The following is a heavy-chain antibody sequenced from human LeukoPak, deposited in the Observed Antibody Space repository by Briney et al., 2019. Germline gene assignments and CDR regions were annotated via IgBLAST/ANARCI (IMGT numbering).Heavy chain of an antibody. D-gene: IGHD6-25*01. CDR2: IYTSGST. CDR1: GGSISSGSYY. J-gene: IGHJ5*02. CDR3: ARGGDWFDP. Sequence: SSETLSLTCTVSGGSISSGSYYWSWIRQPAGKGLEWIGRIYTSGSTNYNPSLKSRVTISVDTSKNQFSLKLSSVTAADTAVYYCARGGDWFDPWGQETLVTVSS. V-gene: IGHV4-61*02.